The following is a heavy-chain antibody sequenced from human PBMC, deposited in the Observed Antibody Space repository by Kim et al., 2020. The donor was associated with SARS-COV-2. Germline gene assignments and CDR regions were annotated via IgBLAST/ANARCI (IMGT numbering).Heavy chain of an antibody. J-gene: IGHJ5*02. V-gene: IGHV4-39*01. CDR3: ARRLRGIAVAAGVDP. D-gene: IGHD6-19*01. Sequence: PSRKSRVTISVDTSKNQFSPKLSSVTAADTAVYYCARRLRGIAVAAGVDPWGQGTLVTVSS.